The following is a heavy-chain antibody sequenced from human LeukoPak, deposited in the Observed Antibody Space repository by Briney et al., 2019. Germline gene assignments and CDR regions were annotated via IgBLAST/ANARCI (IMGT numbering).Heavy chain of an antibody. CDR3: AKEGVFSSGWSLYYFDY. D-gene: IGHD6-19*01. V-gene: IGHV3-23*01. J-gene: IGHJ4*02. CDR2: ISGSGDST. CDR1: GFTFSSYA. Sequence: GGSLRLSCAASGFTFSSYAMSWVRQAPGQGLEWVSAISGSGDSTYYVDSVKGRFTISRDNSKNTLYLQMNSLRAEDTAVYYCAKEGVFSSGWSLYYFDYWGQGTLVTVSS.